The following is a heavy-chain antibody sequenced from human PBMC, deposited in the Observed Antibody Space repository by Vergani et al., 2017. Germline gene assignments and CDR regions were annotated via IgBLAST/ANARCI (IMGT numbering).Heavy chain of an antibody. Sequence: QVQLQESGPGLVKPPETLSLTCTVSGDSITCHVWWNWVRQSPGRGLEWIGEVHHRGVAPYNPSLTGRVTMSVDTSTNQFSLELTSVTAADTAVYYCTRVIGGCSMDSCYHYWGQGTLVTVSS. D-gene: IGHD2-2*01. V-gene: IGHV4-4*03. J-gene: IGHJ4*02. CDR2: VHHRGVA. CDR3: TRVIGGCSMDSCYHY. CDR1: GDSITCHVW.